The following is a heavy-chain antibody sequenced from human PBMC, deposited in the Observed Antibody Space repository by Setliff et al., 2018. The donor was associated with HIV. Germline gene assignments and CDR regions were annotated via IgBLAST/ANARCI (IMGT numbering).Heavy chain of an antibody. J-gene: IGHJ4*02. CDR2: IKQDGTDK. V-gene: IGHV3-7*01. Sequence: GGSLRLSCAASGFTFGDYWMSWVRQAPGKGLEWVANIKQDGTDKYYVDSVRGRFAISRDNARNSLSLQMNSLRVEDTAVYYCARDTCDTPSCYAGPRFVYWGQGNLVTVSS. D-gene: IGHD2-2*01. CDR1: GFTFGDYW. CDR3: ARDTCDTPSCYAGPRFVY.